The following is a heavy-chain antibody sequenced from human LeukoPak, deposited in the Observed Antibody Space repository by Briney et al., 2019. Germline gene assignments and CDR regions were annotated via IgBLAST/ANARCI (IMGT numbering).Heavy chain of an antibody. V-gene: IGHV3-30*18. J-gene: IGHJ3*02. CDR3: AKDSGIAVAGTLRAFDI. CDR2: ISYDGSNK. Sequence: GRSLRLSCAASGFTFSSYGMHWVRQAPGKGLEWVAVISYDGSNKYFADSVKGRFTISRDNSKNTLYLQMNSLRAEDTAVYYCAKDSGIAVAGTLRAFDIWGQGTMVTVSS. CDR1: GFTFSSYG. D-gene: IGHD6-19*01.